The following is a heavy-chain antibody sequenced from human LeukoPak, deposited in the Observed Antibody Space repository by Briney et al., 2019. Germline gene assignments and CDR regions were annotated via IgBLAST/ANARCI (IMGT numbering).Heavy chain of an antibody. D-gene: IGHD2-8*01. CDR3: ARDRSDIVLMVHEGAVPDQRYGMDV. Sequence: GSLRLSCAASGFTFSSYSMNWVRQAPGKGLEWVSSISSSSSYIYYADSVKGRFTISRDNAKNSLYLQMNSLRAEDTAVYYCARDRSDIVLMVHEGAVPDQRYGMDVWGQGTTVTVSS. CDR1: GFTFSSYS. CDR2: ISSSSSYI. V-gene: IGHV3-21*01. J-gene: IGHJ6*02.